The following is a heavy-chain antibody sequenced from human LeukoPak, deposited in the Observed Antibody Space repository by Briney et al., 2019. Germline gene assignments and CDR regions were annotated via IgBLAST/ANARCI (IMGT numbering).Heavy chain of an antibody. D-gene: IGHD6-19*01. CDR1: GFTFSSYA. CDR3: ASDLLGIAVAGTGY. J-gene: IGHJ4*02. V-gene: IGHV3-30-3*01. Sequence: PGGSLRLSCAASGFTFSSYAMQWVRQAPGKGLEWVAVISYDGSNKYYADSVKGRFTISRDNSKNTLYLQMNSLRAEDTAVYYCASDLLGIAVAGTGYWGQGTLVTVSS. CDR2: ISYDGSNK.